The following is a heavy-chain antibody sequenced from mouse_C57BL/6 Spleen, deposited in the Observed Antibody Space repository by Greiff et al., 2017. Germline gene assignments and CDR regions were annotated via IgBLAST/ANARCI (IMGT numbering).Heavy chain of an antibody. D-gene: IGHD1-1*01. CDR2: INPSDSDT. J-gene: IGHJ4*01. V-gene: IGHV1-52*01. CDR3: ASSDYYGSSYAMDY. Sequence: QVQLQQPGAELVRPGSSVKLSCKASGYTFTSYWMHWVKQRPIQGLEWIGNINPSDSDTHYTQTFKDKATLTVDKSSSTASMQLSSLTSEDSAVXDCASSDYYGSSYAMDYWGQGTSVTVSA. CDR1: GYTFTSYW.